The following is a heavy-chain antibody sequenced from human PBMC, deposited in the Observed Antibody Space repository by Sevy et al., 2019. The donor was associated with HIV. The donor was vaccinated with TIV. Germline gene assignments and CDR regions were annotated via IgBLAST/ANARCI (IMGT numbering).Heavy chain of an antibody. J-gene: IGHJ1*01. CDR2: IYYRGNT. Sequence: SETLSLTCIVSGGSISSSSYYWGWIRQPPGKGLEWIGSIYYRGNTYYNPSLKSRVTISVDTSKKQFSLKPSSVTAADTAVYYCATRLGYCSGSSCYPPEYFHHWGQGTLVTVSS. V-gene: IGHV4-39*01. CDR3: ATRLGYCSGSSCYPPEYFHH. CDR1: GGSISSSSYY. D-gene: IGHD2-15*01.